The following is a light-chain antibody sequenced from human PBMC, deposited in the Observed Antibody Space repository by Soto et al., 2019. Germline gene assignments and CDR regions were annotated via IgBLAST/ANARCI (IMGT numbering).Light chain of an antibody. CDR3: SLYTSENTYV. Sequence: QSSLTQPRSVSRAPGQSGTISCTGPSSDVGGYNYVSWYQQHPGKAPKLMIYEVNKRPSGVPDRFSGSKSGNTASLTISGLQAADEADYYCSLYTSENTYVFGTGTKVTVL. CDR1: SSDVGGYNY. V-gene: IGLV2-11*01. J-gene: IGLJ1*01. CDR2: EVN.